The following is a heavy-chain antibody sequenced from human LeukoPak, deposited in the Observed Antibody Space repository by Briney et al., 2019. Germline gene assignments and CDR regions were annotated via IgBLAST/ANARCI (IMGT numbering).Heavy chain of an antibody. CDR3: ARLGVTNAFDI. V-gene: IGHV4-61*02. CDR2: IYTSGST. CDR1: GGSLSSGSYY. D-gene: IGHD3-16*01. J-gene: IGHJ3*02. Sequence: SETLSLTCTVSGGSLSSGSYYWSWIRQPAGKGLEWIVRIYTSGSTNYNPSLKSRITISVDTSKNQFSLKLSAVTAADTAVYYCARLGVTNAFDIWGQGTMVTVSS.